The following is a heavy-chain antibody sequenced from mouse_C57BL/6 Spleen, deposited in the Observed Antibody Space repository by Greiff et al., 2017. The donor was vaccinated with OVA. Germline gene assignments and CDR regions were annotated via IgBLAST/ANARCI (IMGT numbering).Heavy chain of an antibody. V-gene: IGHV2-2*01. Sequence: VQLQQSGPGLVQPSQSLSITCTVSGFSLTSYGVHWVRQSPGKGLEWLGVIWSGGSTDYNAAFISRLSISKDNSKRQVFFKMNSLQADDTAIYYFARNRYDYDPLYAMDYWGQGTSVTVSS. J-gene: IGHJ4*01. D-gene: IGHD2-4*01. CDR2: IWSGGST. CDR3: ARNRYDYDPLYAMDY. CDR1: GFSLTSYG.